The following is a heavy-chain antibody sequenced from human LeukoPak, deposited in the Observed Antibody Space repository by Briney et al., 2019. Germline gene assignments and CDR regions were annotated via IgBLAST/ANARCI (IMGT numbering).Heavy chain of an antibody. CDR1: GYSFTTYW. D-gene: IGHD5-24*01. CDR2: IYPGDSDT. V-gene: IGHV5-51*01. Sequence: GESLNISCKGSGYSFTTYWIGWVRQMPGKRLEWMGIIYPGDSDTRYRPSFAGQVTISTDKSISTAYLQWSSLKASDAAMYYCARRDGYGAYDIWGQGTMVTVSS. J-gene: IGHJ3*02. CDR3: ARRDGYGAYDI.